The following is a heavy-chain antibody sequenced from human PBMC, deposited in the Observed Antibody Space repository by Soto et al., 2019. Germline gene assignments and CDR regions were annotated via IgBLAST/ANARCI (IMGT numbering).Heavy chain of an antibody. J-gene: IGHJ1*01. CDR2: ISYDGSNK. V-gene: IGHV3-30-3*01. Sequence: QVQLVESGGGVVQPGRSLRLSCAASGFTFSSYAMHWVRQAPGKGLEWVAVISYDGSNKYYADSVKGRFTISRDNSKNTLYLQMNSLRAEDTAVYYCARDRCSSCFVGHFQHWGQGTLVTVSS. CDR1: GFTFSSYA. D-gene: IGHD6-13*01. CDR3: ARDRCSSCFVGHFQH.